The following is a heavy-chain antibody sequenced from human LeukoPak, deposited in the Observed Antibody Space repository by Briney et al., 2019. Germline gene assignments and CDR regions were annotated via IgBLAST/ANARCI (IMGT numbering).Heavy chain of an antibody. D-gene: IGHD2-21*01. CDR3: AKDRVGGALEF. J-gene: IGHJ4*02. CDR2: ISSSGSTI. V-gene: IGHV3-48*03. CDR1: GFTFSSYE. Sequence: PGGSLRLSCAASGFTFSSYEMNWVRQAPGKWLEWVSYISSSGSTIYYADSVKGRFTISRDNAKNSLYLQMNSLRAEDTAVYYCAKDRVGGALEFWGQGTLAIVSS.